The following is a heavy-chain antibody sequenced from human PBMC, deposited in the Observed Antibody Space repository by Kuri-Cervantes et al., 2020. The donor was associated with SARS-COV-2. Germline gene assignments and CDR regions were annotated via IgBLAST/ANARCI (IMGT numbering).Heavy chain of an antibody. V-gene: IGHV3-21*04. CDR2: IRSSSSYI. J-gene: IGHJ4*02. D-gene: IGHD3-16*01. Sequence: GGSLRLSCAASGFTFRSYSMNWVRQAPGKGLEWVSYIRSSSSYIYYADSVEGRFTISRDNSKNTLYLQMNSLRAEDTAVYDCAKDGGWREAYDHWGQGTLVTVSS. CDR3: AKDGGWREAYDH. CDR1: GFTFRSYS.